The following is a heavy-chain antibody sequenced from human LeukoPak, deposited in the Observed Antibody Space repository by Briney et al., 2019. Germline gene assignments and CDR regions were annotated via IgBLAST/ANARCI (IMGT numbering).Heavy chain of an antibody. CDR2: INPNSGCT. D-gene: IGHD6-13*01. Sequence: ASVKVSCKASGYTFTGYYMHWVRHAPGQGLEWMGWINPNSGCTNYAQKFQGWVTTTRYTPISTAYMELSRLRSDDTAVYYCARGGKESSHSSSRRYYFDYWGQGTLVTVSS. V-gene: IGHV1-2*04. J-gene: IGHJ4*02. CDR1: GYTFTGYY. CDR3: ARGGKESSHSSSRRYYFDY.